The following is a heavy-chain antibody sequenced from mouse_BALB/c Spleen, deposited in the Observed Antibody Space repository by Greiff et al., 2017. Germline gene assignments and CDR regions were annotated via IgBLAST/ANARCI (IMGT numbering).Heavy chain of an antibody. Sequence: DVMLVESGGGLVKPGGSLKLSCAASGFTFSDYYMYWVRQTPEKRLEWVATISDGGSYTYYPDSVKGRFTISRDNAKNNLYLQMSSLKSEDTAMYYCARGFRSPYAMDYWGQGTSVTVSS. CDR1: GFTFSDYY. J-gene: IGHJ4*01. V-gene: IGHV5-4*02. CDR2: ISDGGSYT. CDR3: ARGFRSPYAMDY.